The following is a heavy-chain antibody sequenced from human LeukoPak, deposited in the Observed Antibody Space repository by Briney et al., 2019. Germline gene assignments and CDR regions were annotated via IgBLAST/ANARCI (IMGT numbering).Heavy chain of an antibody. V-gene: IGHV4-59*08. CDR2: IYYNGNT. CDR1: GGSMNSYY. J-gene: IGHJ4*02. D-gene: IGHD6-19*01. Sequence: PSETLSLTCTVSGGSMNSYYWSWIRQSPGKGLEWIGYIYYNGNTNYNPSLKSRVTLSVDTSENQFSLKLSSVTAADTAVYYCARHIGWYAYFDYWGQGTLVTVSS. CDR3: ARHIGWYAYFDY.